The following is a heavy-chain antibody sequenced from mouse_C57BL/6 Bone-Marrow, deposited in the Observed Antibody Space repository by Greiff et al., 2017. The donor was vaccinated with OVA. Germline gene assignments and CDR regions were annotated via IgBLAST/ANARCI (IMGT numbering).Heavy chain of an antibody. CDR2: IHPNSGST. V-gene: IGHV1-64*01. CDR1: GYTFTSYW. CDR3: ARYCGSSYWYFDV. D-gene: IGHD1-1*01. J-gene: IGHJ1*03. Sequence: VQLQQPGAELVKPGASVKLSCKASGYTFTSYWMHWVKQRPGQGLEWIGMIHPNSGSTNYNEKFKSKATLTVDKSSSTAYMQLSSLTSEDSAVYYGARYCGSSYWYFDVWGTGTTVTVSS.